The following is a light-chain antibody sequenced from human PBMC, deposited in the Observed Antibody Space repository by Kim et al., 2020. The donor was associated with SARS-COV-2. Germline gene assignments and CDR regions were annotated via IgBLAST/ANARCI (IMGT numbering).Light chain of an antibody. V-gene: IGLV1-44*01. J-gene: IGLJ3*02. CDR2: NND. Sequence: MITISCSRSNSNNVRNTVSWNQHRPGAAPKLLIHNNDQRPSGVPDRFSGSQSGTSASLAISALQADDEAIYYCAAWDDSLSGRGVFGGGTKVTVL. CDR1: NSNNVRNT. CDR3: AAWDDSLSGRGV.